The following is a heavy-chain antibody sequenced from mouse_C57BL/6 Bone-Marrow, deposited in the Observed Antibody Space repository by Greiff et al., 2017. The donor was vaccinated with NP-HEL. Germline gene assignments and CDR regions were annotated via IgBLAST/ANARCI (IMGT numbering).Heavy chain of an antibody. CDR1: GYSITSGYY. V-gene: IGHV3-6*01. J-gene: IGHJ3*01. CDR3: ARDDYDESPWFAY. CDR2: ISYDGSN. D-gene: IGHD2-4*01. Sequence: VQLKESGPGLVKPSQSLSLTCSVTGYSITSGYYWNWIRQFPGNKLEWMGYISYDGSNNYNPSLKNRISITRDTSKNQFFLKLNSVTTEDTATYYCARDDYDESPWFAYWGQGTLVTVSA.